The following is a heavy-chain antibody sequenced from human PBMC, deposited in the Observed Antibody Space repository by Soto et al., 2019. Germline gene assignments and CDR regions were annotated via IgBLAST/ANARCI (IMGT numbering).Heavy chain of an antibody. CDR1: GGSISSYY. D-gene: IGHD3-22*01. CDR3: ARTEGNYYDSSGYYSLNWYFDL. CDR2: IYYSGST. Sequence: PSETLSLTCTVSGGSISSYYWSWIRQPPGKGLEWIGYIYYSGSTNYNPSLKSRVTISVDTSKNQFSLKLSSVTAADTAVYYCARTEGNYYDSSGYYSLNWYFDLWGRGTLVTVS. J-gene: IGHJ2*01. V-gene: IGHV4-59*08.